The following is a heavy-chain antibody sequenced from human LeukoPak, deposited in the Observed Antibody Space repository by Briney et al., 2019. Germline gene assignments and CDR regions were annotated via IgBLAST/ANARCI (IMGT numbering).Heavy chain of an antibody. CDR2: FDPEDGET. CDR3: ATETTVAGAFDI. Sequence: ASVKVSCKVSGYTLTELSMHWVRQAPGKGLEWMGGFDPEDGETIYAQKFQGRVTMTEDTSTDTAYMELSSLRSEDTAVYYCATETTVAGAFDIWGQGAMVTVSS. J-gene: IGHJ3*02. V-gene: IGHV1-24*01. CDR1: GYTLTELS. D-gene: IGHD4-11*01.